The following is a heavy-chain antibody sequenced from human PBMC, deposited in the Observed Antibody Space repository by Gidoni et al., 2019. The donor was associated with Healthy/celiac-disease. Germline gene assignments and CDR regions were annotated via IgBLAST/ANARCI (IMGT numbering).Heavy chain of an antibody. CDR2: IYPGDSDT. CDR3: ARLYYDFWTGPPYYMDV. D-gene: IGHD3-3*01. CDR1: GYSFTSYW. Sequence: EVQLVQSGAEVKKPGESLKISCKGSGYSFTSYWIGWVRQMPGKGLEWMGIIYPGDSDTRYSPSFQGQVTISADKSISTAYLQWSSLKASDTAMYYCARLYYDFWTGPPYYMDVWGKGTTVTVSS. V-gene: IGHV5-51*01. J-gene: IGHJ6*03.